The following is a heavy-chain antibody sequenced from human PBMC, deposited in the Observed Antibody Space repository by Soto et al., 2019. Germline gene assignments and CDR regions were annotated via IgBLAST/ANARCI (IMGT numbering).Heavy chain of an antibody. Sequence: VGSLRLSCASSVFTFSSYSMNCVRHSPGKGLEWVSSISSSSSYIYYADSVKGRFTISRDNAKNSLYLQRNSLRAEDTAVYYCARAGTTILTPMDVWGQGTTVTVSS. J-gene: IGHJ6*02. V-gene: IGHV3-21*01. CDR3: ARAGTTILTPMDV. D-gene: IGHD3-9*01. CDR1: VFTFSSYS. CDR2: ISSSSSYI.